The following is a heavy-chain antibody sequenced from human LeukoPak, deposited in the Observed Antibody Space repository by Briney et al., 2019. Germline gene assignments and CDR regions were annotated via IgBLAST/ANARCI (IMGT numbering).Heavy chain of an antibody. CDR3: ARDLLGELFGYYYYYGMDV. Sequence: ASVKVSCKASGYTFTSYYMHWVRQAPGQGLEWMGIINPSGGSTSYAQKFQGRVTMTRDTSTSTAYMELSSLRSDDTAVYYCARDLLGELFGYYYYYGMDVWGQGTTVTVSS. D-gene: IGHD3-16*01. CDR2: INPSGGST. CDR1: GYTFTSYY. J-gene: IGHJ6*02. V-gene: IGHV1-46*01.